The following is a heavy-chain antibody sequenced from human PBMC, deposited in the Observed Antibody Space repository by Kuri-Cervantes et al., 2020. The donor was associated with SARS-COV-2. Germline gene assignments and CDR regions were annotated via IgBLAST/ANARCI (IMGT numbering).Heavy chain of an antibody. J-gene: IGHJ4*02. CDR2: INHSGST. Sequence: ESLKISCAVYGGSFSGYYWSWIRQPPGKGLEWIGEINHSGSTNYNPSLKSRVTISVDTSKNQFSLKLSSVTAADTAVYYCARISAVPAAKRTYYFDYWAREPWSPSPQ. D-gene: IGHD2-2*01. V-gene: IGHV4-34*01. CDR3: ARISAVPAAKRTYYFDY. CDR1: GGSFSGYY.